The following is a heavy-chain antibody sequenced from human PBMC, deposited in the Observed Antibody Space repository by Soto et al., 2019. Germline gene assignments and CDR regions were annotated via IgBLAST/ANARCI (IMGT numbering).Heavy chain of an antibody. V-gene: IGHV1-69*04. CDR2: IIPILGIA. Sequence: SAKVSCKASGGTYSIYTIIWVRQAPGQGLEWMGRIIPILGIANYAQKFQGRVTITADKSTSTAYMELSSLRSEDTAVYYCARDPRIAAAGRLFFDYWGQGTLVTVSS. CDR1: GGTYSIYT. D-gene: IGHD6-13*01. J-gene: IGHJ4*02. CDR3: ARDPRIAAAGRLFFDY.